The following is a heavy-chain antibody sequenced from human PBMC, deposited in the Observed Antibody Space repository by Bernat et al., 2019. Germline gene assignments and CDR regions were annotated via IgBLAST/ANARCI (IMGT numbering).Heavy chain of an antibody. CDR1: GFTFSSYE. D-gene: IGHD2-15*01. CDR3: ARETVVAATRIQTLDY. J-gene: IGHJ4*02. CDR2: ISSSGSTI. Sequence: EVQLVESGGGLVQPGGSLRLSCAASGFTFSSYEMNWVRQAPGTGLEWVSYISSSGSTIYYADSVKGRFTISRDNAKNSLYLQMNSLRAEDTAVYYCARETVVAATRIQTLDYWGQGTLVTVSS. V-gene: IGHV3-48*03.